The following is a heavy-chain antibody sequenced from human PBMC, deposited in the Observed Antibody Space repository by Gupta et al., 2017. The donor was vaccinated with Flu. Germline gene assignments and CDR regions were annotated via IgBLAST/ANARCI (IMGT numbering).Heavy chain of an antibody. CDR3: VGEVLAGPTAYDY. J-gene: IGHJ4*02. Sequence: VRQAPGKGLEWVSSISGSGGYIYYADSVKGRFTISRDNAKNSLYLQMNSLRAEDTAVYYCVGEVLAGPTAYDYWGQGTLVTVSS. V-gene: IGHV3-21*01. D-gene: IGHD4-17*01. CDR2: ISGSGGYI.